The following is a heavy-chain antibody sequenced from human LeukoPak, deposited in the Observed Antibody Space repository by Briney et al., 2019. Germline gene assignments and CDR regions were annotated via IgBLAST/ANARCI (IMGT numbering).Heavy chain of an antibody. D-gene: IGHD3-22*01. CDR1: GGSFSGYY. CDR3: ARGIYYDSSGYYHFDY. J-gene: IGHJ4*02. Sequence: NPSETLSLTCAVYGGSFSGYYWSWIRQPPGKGLEWIGEINHSGSTNYNPSLKSRVTISVDTSKNQFSLKLSSVTAADTAVYYCARGIYYDSSGYYHFDYWGQGTLVTVSS. V-gene: IGHV4-34*01. CDR2: INHSGST.